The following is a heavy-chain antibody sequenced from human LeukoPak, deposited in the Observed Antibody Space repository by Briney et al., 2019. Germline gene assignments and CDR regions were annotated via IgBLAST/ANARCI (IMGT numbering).Heavy chain of an antibody. D-gene: IGHD6-6*01. CDR2: IYTGGST. CDR3: ARDERSSSAYYYYMDV. CDR1: GGSISSYY. Sequence: PSETLSLTCTVSGGSISSYYWSWIRQPAGKGLEWIGRIYTGGSTNYNPSLKSRVTMSVDTSKNQFSLKLSSVTAADTAVYYCARDERSSSAYYYYMDVWGKGTTVTVSS. J-gene: IGHJ6*03. V-gene: IGHV4-4*07.